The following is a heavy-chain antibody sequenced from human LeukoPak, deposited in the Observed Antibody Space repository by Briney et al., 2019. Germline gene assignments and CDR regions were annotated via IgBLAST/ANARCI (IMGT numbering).Heavy chain of an antibody. CDR3: ARHNGVSYLDY. D-gene: IGHD2-8*01. CDR1: GVSVISSY. V-gene: IGHV4-59*02. J-gene: IGHJ4*02. CDR2: IHHSGDT. Sequence: SETLSLTCTVSGVSVISSYWSWVRQPPGKGLEYIGFIHHSGDTKYNPSLKSRVTMSVGTSKSQFSLRLSSVTAADSAVYYCARHNGVSYLDYWAQGTLVTVSS.